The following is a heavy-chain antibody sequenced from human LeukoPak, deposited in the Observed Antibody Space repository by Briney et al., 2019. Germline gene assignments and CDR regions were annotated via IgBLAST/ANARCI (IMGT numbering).Heavy chain of an antibody. CDR3: ARAKSYYGSLYGMDV. CDR1: GFTFSSYA. V-gene: IGHV3-30-3*01. D-gene: IGHD3-10*01. J-gene: IGHJ6*02. Sequence: PGRSLRLSCAASGFTFSSYAMHWVRQAPGKGLEWVAVISYDGSNKYYADSVKGRFTISRDNSKNTLYLQMNSLRAEDTAVYYCARAKSYYGSLYGMDVWGQGTTVTVSS. CDR2: ISYDGSNK.